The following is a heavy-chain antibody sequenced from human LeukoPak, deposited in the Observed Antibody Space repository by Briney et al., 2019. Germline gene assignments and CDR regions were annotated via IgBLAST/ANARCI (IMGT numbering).Heavy chain of an antibody. V-gene: IGHV1-18*01. D-gene: IGHD3-3*01. CDR1: GYTFTSYG. CDR3: ARADYDFWSGYYLNWFDP. J-gene: IGHJ5*02. Sequence: ASVKVSCKASGYTFTSYGISWVRQAPGQGLEWMGWISAYNGNTNYAQKLQGRVTMTTDTSTSTAYMELRGLRSDDTAVYYCARADYDFWSGYYLNWFDPWGQGTLVTVSS. CDR2: ISAYNGNT.